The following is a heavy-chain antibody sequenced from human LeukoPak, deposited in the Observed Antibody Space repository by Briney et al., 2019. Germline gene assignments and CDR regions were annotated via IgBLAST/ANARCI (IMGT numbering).Heavy chain of an antibody. V-gene: IGHV3-53*01. J-gene: IGHJ4*02. CDR3: ARDPSSGWAPRGY. Sequence: GGSLRLSCAAPGFTFSDYYMSWVRQAPGKGLEWVSVIYSGGSTYYADSVKGRFTISRDNSKNTLYLQMNSLRAEDTAVYYCARDPSSGWAPRGYWGQGTLVTVSS. CDR1: GFTFSDYY. D-gene: IGHD6-19*01. CDR2: IYSGGST.